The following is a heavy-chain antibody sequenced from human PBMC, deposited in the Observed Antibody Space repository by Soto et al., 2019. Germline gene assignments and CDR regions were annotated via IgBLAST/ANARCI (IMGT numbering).Heavy chain of an antibody. D-gene: IGHD6-6*01. Sequence: LRLSCAASGFTFSSYSMNWVRQAPGKGLEWVSSISSSSSYIYYADSVKGRFTISRDNAKNSLYLQMNSLRAEDTAVYYCAMVSRSSSSNWFDPWGQGTLVTVSS. J-gene: IGHJ5*02. CDR1: GFTFSSYS. CDR3: AMVSRSSSSNWFDP. CDR2: ISSSSSYI. V-gene: IGHV3-21*01.